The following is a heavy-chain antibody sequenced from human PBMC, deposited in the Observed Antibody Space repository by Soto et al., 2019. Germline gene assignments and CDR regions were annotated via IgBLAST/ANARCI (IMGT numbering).Heavy chain of an antibody. V-gene: IGHV4-31*03. CDR2: IYYSGST. CDR3: ARAYGSGSQEPLAYFDY. D-gene: IGHD3-10*01. J-gene: IGHJ4*02. Sequence: PSETLSLTCTVSGGSISSGGYYWSWIRQHPGKGLEWIGYIYYSGSTYYNPSLKSRVTISVDTSKNQFSLKLSSVTAADTAVYYCARAYGSGSQEPLAYFDYWGQGTLVTVSS. CDR1: GGSISSGGYY.